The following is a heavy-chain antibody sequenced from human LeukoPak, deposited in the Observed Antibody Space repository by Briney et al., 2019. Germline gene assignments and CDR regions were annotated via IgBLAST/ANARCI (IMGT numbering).Heavy chain of an antibody. CDR3: AKAPVTQVRQPYFDY. CDR1: GFTFSSYA. CDR2: ISGSGGST. J-gene: IGHJ4*02. Sequence: GGSLRLSCAASGFTFSSYAMSWVRQAPGKGLEWVSAISGSGGSTYYADSVKGRFTVSRDNSKNTLYLQMNSLRAEDTAVYYCAKAPVTQVRQPYFDYWGQGTLVTVSS. V-gene: IGHV3-23*01. D-gene: IGHD4-17*01.